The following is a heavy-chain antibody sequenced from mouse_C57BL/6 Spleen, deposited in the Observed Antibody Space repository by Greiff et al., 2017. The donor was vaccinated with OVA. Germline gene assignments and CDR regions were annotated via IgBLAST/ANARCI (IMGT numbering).Heavy chain of an antibody. CDR3: ARNWADYGSSYDYFDY. CDR2: IWTGGGT. CDR1: GFSLTSYA. J-gene: IGHJ2*01. V-gene: IGHV2-9-1*01. Sequence: VKLVESGPGLVAPSQSLSITCTVSGFSLTSYAISWVRQPPGKGLEWLGVIWTGGGTNYNSALKSRLSISKDNSKSQVFLKMNSLQTDDTARYYCARNWADYGSSYDYFDYWGQGTTLTVSS. D-gene: IGHD1-1*01.